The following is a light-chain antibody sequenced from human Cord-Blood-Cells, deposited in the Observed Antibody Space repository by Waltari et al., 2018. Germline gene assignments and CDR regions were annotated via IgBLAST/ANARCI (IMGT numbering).Light chain of an antibody. CDR1: QSVSSS. CDR2: GAS. V-gene: IGKV3-15*01. J-gene: IGKJ4*01. Sequence: EIVLTQSPATLSVSPGERATLSCRASQSVSSSLAWYQQKPGQAPRLLIYGASTRATSSPARFSGSGSGTEFTLTISSLQSEDFAVYYCQQYNNWPPLTFGGGTKVEIK. CDR3: QQYNNWPPLT.